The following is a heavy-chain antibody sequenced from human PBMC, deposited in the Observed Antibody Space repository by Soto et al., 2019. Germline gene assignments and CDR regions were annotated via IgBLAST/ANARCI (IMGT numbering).Heavy chain of an antibody. D-gene: IGHD1-26*01. CDR1: GGTFSSYT. CDR2: IIPILGIA. J-gene: IGHJ5*02. CDR3: ASGRRELLIDP. V-gene: IGHV1-69*02. Sequence: QVQLVQSGAEVKKPGSSVKVSCKASGGTFSSYTISWVRQAPGQGLEWMGRIIPILGIANYAQKFQGRVTITADKSTSTAYMELSSVRSEDTAVYYCASGRRELLIDPWGQGTLVTVSS.